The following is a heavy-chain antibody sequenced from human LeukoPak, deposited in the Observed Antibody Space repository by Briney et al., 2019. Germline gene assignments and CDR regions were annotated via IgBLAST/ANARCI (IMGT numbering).Heavy chain of an antibody. CDR2: ISSTSSTI. D-gene: IGHD3-22*01. CDR3: ARAAPYYYDSSGYSAFDS. Sequence: PGGSLRLSCAASGFTFRSYSMHWVRQAPGKGLEWVSYISSTSSTIYYADSVKGRFTISRDNAKNSLYLQMNSLRDEDTAVYYCARAAPYYYDSSGYSAFDSRGQGTMVTVSA. CDR1: GFTFRSYS. J-gene: IGHJ3*02. V-gene: IGHV3-48*02.